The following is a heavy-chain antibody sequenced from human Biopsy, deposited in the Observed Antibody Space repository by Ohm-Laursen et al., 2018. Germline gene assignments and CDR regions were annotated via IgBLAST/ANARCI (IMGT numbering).Heavy chain of an antibody. CDR2: IYYSVMT. CDR1: GDSVTKYY. Sequence: PSDTLSLTCTVSGDSVTKYYWSWIRQPPGKGLEWIGHIYYSVMTNYNPSLQSRVSISVDTSRNQVSLTLSSVTAADTAVYYRARDSGILNYGNFKYYHYCGMDVWGQGTKVTVSS. J-gene: IGHJ6*02. D-gene: IGHD4-11*01. V-gene: IGHV4-59*02. CDR3: ARDSGILNYGNFKYYHYCGMDV.